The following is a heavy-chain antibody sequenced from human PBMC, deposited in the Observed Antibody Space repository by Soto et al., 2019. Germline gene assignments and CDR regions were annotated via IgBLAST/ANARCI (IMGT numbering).Heavy chain of an antibody. CDR3: AKGRYTYGSNWFDP. Sequence: VGPLRLSCAASGFTFSDYAMSWVRQAPGKGLEWVSGVSGGGGTTYYADSVKGRFTVSRDNSRNTLYLQMNSLRAEDTAVYYCAKGRYTYGSNWFDPWGQGTLVTVSS. CDR2: VSGGGGTT. J-gene: IGHJ5*02. D-gene: IGHD5-18*01. V-gene: IGHV3-23*01. CDR1: GFTFSDYA.